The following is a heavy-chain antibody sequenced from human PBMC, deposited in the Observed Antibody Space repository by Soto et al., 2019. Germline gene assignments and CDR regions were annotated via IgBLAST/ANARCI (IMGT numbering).Heavy chain of an antibody. J-gene: IGHJ4*02. CDR2: VLLTGIT. CDR1: GGSISSSSYY. D-gene: IGHD5-12*01. Sequence: SENLTLTWSVSGGSISSSSYYWSWIRXPPGKVLEWIVDVLLTGITDYYPSLKCRATISIDRSNNHFSLRLASVTAADTAVYFCARVFGPNHRAYSGYSLWGQGTLVTVSS. CDR3: ARVFGPNHRAYSGYSL. V-gene: IGHV4-39*01.